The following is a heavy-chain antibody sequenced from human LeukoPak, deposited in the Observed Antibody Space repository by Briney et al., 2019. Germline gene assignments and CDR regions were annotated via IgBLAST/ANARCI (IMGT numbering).Heavy chain of an antibody. D-gene: IGHD3-3*01. CDR2: IYHSGST. CDR1: GYSISSGYY. V-gene: IGHV4-38-2*01. J-gene: IGHJ3*02. CDR3: ARQRMDRRLTIFGVAMGCAFDI. Sequence: PSETLSLTCAVSGYSISSGYYWGWIRQPPGKGLEWIGSIYHSGSTYYNPSLKSRVTISVDTSKNQFSLKLSFVTAADTAVYYCARQRMDRRLTIFGVAMGCAFDIWGQGTMVTVSS.